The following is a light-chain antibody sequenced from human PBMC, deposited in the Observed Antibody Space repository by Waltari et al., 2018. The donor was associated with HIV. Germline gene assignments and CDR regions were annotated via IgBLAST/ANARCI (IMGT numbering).Light chain of an antibody. CDR3: QQYYSAPPT. CDR2: WAS. CDR1: QSVLYSSNNKNY. Sequence: DFVMTQSPDSLAVSLGETATINCKSSQSVLYSSNNKNYLAWYQQKPGQPPKLLIYWASTRESGVPDLFSGSGSGADFTLTISSLQAEDVAVYYCQQYYSAPPTFGQGTKLEIK. V-gene: IGKV4-1*01. J-gene: IGKJ2*01.